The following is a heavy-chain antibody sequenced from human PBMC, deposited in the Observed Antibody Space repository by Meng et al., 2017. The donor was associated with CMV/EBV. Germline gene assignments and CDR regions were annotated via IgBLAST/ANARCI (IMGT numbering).Heavy chain of an antibody. J-gene: IGHJ6*02. CDR1: GFTVSSNY. D-gene: IGHD7-27*01. V-gene: IGHV3-53*01. CDR2: IYSGGST. Sequence: ESLKISCAASGFTVSSNYMSWVRQAPGKGLEWVSVIYSGGSTYYADSVKGRFTISRDNSKNTPYLQMNSLRAEDTAVYYCAREGDPGDLPSSYYYGMDVWGQGTTVTVSS. CDR3: AREGDPGDLPSSYYYGMDV.